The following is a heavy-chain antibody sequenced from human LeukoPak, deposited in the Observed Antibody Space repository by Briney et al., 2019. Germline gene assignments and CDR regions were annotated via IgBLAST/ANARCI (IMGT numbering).Heavy chain of an antibody. J-gene: IGHJ4*02. CDR1: GDSVSSNSAA. V-gene: IGHV6-1*01. CDR2: TYHRSKWYS. Sequence: LRLSCAISGDSVSSNSAAWNWIRQSPSRGLEWLGRTYHRSKWYSESALSLKGRITVNPDTSKNQFSLQLNSVGPEDTAVYYCARTTGHFDYWGQGTLVTVSS. CDR3: ARTTGHFDY. D-gene: IGHD2-8*02.